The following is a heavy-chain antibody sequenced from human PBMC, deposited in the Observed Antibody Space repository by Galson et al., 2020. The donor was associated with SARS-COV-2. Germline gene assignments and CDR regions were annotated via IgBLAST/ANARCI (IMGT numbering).Heavy chain of an antibody. J-gene: IGHJ3*02. CDR3: ARLHYGEYAPEAFDI. D-gene: IGHD4-17*01. Sequence: SETLSLTCAVSGTSISSGSYSWNWIRQPPGKGLEWIGYISHSGVTYYNPSLKSRVTISGDRSKNQFSLRLSSVTAADTAVYYCARLHYGEYAPEAFDIWGPGTRVTVAS. V-gene: IGHV4-30-2*01. CDR2: ISHSGVT. CDR1: GTSISSGSYS.